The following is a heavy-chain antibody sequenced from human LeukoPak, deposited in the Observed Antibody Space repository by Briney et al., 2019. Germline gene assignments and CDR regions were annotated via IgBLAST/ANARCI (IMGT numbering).Heavy chain of an antibody. CDR1: GFSFSVSY. D-gene: IGHD3-3*01. CDR2: ISSSGSTI. Sequence: GGCLRLSCAASGFSFSVSYMSWVRLAPGKGLEWVSYISSSGSTIYYADSVKGRFSISRVHAKHSLYLQINCVTAEDLAVYVCARDPSVDFWSGLQGVDYWGQGTLVTVSS. CDR3: ARDPSVDFWSGLQGVDY. V-gene: IGHV3-11*04. J-gene: IGHJ4*02.